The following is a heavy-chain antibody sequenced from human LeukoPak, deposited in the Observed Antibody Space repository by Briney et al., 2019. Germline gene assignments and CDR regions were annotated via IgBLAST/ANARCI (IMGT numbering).Heavy chain of an antibody. CDR2: ISAYNGNT. Sequence: AASVKVSCKASGYTFTSYGFRWVRQAPGQGLEWMGWISAYNGNTNYAQKLQGRVTMTTDTSTSTAYMELRSLRSDDTAVYYCARDVYYDSRGGGYWGQGTLVTVSS. CDR1: GYTFTSYG. J-gene: IGHJ4*02. V-gene: IGHV1-18*01. D-gene: IGHD3-22*01. CDR3: ARDVYYDSRGGGY.